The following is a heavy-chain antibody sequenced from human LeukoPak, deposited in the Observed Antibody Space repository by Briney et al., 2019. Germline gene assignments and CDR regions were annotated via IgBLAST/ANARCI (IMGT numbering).Heavy chain of an antibody. Sequence: SETLSLTCVVSGGSVSGYYWGWIRQPPGRGLEWIGYVYYSGSTNYNPSFKSRITISVDTSRNQFSLQLSSVTAADTAVYYCARIHRYCSGGACYVLDNWGQGTLVTVSS. J-gene: IGHJ4*02. CDR3: ARIHRYCSGGACYVLDN. V-gene: IGHV4-59*02. D-gene: IGHD2-15*01. CDR1: GGSVSGYY. CDR2: VYYSGST.